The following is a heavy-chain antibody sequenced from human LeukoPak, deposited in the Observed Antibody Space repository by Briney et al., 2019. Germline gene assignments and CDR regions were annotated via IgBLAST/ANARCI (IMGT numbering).Heavy chain of an antibody. Sequence: PGGSLRLSCAASGFTFSSYGMHWVRQAPGKGLEWVAVISYDGSNKYYADSVKGRFTISRDNSKNTLYLQMNSLRAEDTAAYYCAKVAFGDGYIDYWGQGTLVTVSS. V-gene: IGHV3-30*18. J-gene: IGHJ4*02. D-gene: IGHD3-3*01. CDR2: ISYDGSNK. CDR1: GFTFSSYG. CDR3: AKVAFGDGYIDY.